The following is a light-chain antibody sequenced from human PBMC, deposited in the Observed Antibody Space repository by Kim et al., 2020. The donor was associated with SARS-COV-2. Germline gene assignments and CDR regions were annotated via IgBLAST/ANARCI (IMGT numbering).Light chain of an antibody. V-gene: IGKV1-5*03. CDR2: KAS. CDR3: QQYNSYPLT. CDR1: QSISSW. J-gene: IGKJ4*01. Sequence: SASVGDRVTITCRASQSISSWLAWYQQKRGKAPKLLIYKASSLESGVPSRFSGSGSGTEFTLTISSLQPDDFATYYCQQYNSYPLTFGGRTKVEI.